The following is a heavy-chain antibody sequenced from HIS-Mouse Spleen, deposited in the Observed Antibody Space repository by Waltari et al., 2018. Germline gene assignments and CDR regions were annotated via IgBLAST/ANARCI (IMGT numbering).Heavy chain of an antibody. Sequence: QVQLVESGGGLVTPGGSLRLPCAASGFTFRAYYLSWIRQAPGKGLEWVSYISSSGSTIYYADSVKGRFTISRDNAKNLLYLQMNSLRAEDTAVYYCARDESRNWEIAYYFDYWGQGTLVTVSS. CDR3: ARDESRNWEIAYYFDY. V-gene: IGHV3-11*01. J-gene: IGHJ4*02. D-gene: IGHD3-22*01. CDR2: ISSSGSTI. CDR1: GFTFRAYY.